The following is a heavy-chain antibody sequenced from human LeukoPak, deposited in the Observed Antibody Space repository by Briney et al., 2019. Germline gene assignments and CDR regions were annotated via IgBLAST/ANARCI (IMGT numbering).Heavy chain of an antibody. Sequence: ASVKVSCKASGYTFTAYYMHWVRQAPGQGLEWMGWIDPNRGGTNYAQKFQGRVTMTRDTSISTAYLDLSSLRSDDTAVYYCARRIAAAGEVFDYWGQGTLVTVSS. CDR3: ARRIAAAGEVFDY. J-gene: IGHJ4*02. CDR1: GYTFTAYY. D-gene: IGHD6-13*01. V-gene: IGHV1-2*02. CDR2: IDPNRGGT.